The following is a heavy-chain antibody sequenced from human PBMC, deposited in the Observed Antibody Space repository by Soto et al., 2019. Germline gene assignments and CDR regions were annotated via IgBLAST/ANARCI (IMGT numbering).Heavy chain of an antibody. CDR3: AKPYYDFWSGYYFGFDY. D-gene: IGHD3-3*01. Sequence: VQLVESGGGVVQPGRSLRLSCAASGFTFSSYAMSWVRQAPGKGLEWVSAISGSGGSTYYADSVKGRFTISRDNSKNTLYLQMNSLRAEDTAVYYCAKPYYDFWSGYYFGFDYWGQGTLVTVSS. V-gene: IGHV3-23*04. CDR2: ISGSGGST. CDR1: GFTFSSYA. J-gene: IGHJ4*02.